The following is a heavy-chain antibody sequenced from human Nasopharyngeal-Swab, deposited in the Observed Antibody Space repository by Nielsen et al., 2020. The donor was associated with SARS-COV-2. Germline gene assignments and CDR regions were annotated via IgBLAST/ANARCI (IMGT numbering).Heavy chain of an antibody. CDR3: ASRYYDFWSGYPSAFDI. Sequence: WVRQAPGQGLEWMGWMNPNSGNTGYAQKFQGRVTMTRNTSISTAYMELSSLRPEDTAVYYCASRYYDFWSGYPSAFDIWGQGTMVTVSS. V-gene: IGHV1-8*01. CDR2: MNPNSGNT. D-gene: IGHD3-3*01. J-gene: IGHJ3*02.